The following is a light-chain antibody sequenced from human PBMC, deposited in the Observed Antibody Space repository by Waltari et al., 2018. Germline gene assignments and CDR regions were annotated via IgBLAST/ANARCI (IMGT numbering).Light chain of an antibody. V-gene: IGLV2-14*03. CDR1: SNDIGANDY. CDR3: SSYTLTNPVV. Sequence: QSVVTQPASVSGSPGQSISISCTGTSNDIGANDYVSWYQQHPGIAPQLVIYDVSVRPSGVFIRFSGSKSGNTASLTISGRQAEDEALYYCSSYTLTNPVVFGGGTKLTVL. CDR2: DVS. J-gene: IGLJ2*01.